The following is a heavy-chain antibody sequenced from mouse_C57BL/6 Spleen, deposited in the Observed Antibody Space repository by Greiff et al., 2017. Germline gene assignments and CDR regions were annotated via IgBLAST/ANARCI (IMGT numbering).Heavy chain of an antibody. CDR3: ARHEDRDYGNYVGDFDV. CDR1: GYTFTEYT. V-gene: IGHV1-62-2*01. D-gene: IGHD2-1*01. CDR2: FYPGSGSI. J-gene: IGHJ1*03. Sequence: QVQLQQSGAELVKPGASVKLSCKASGYTFTEYTIHWVKQRSGQGLEWIGWFYPGSGSIKYNEKFKDKATLTADKASSTVYMELSRWTSEDSAGYFCARHEDRDYGNYVGDFDVGGTGTTVTVSS.